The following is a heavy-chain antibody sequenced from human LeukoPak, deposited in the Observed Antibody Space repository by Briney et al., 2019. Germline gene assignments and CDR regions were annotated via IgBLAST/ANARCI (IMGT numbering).Heavy chain of an antibody. CDR2: IYYSGTT. CDR1: GGSFSSSDYY. CDR3: ARGGYREYNWFDP. J-gene: IGHJ5*02. Sequence: PSETLSLTCTVSGGSFSSSDYYWGWIRQPPGKGLEWIGSIYYSGTTYYNPSLKSRVTISVDTSKKQFSLKLRSVTAADTAVYYCARGGYREYNWFDPWGQGTLVTVSS. V-gene: IGHV4-39*01. D-gene: IGHD5-18*01.